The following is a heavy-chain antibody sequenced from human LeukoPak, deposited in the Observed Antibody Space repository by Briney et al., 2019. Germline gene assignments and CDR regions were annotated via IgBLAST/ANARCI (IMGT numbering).Heavy chain of an antibody. Sequence: SVKVSCKASGGTFSSYAISWVRQAPGQGLEWMGRIIPILGIANYAQKFHGRVTITADKSTSTAYMELSSLRSEDTAVYYCARDGAVAGHDAFDIWGQGTMVTVSS. V-gene: IGHV1-69*04. CDR2: IIPILGIA. J-gene: IGHJ3*02. CDR1: GGTFSSYA. D-gene: IGHD6-19*01. CDR3: ARDGAVAGHDAFDI.